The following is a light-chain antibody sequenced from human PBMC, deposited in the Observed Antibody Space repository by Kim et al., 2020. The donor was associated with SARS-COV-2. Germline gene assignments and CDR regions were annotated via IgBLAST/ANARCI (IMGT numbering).Light chain of an antibody. CDR3: QSFDSSLSVYV. J-gene: IGLJ1*01. Sequence: QSVLTQPPSVSVSPGQRVTISCTGSSANIGAGYDVHWYQQLPGTAPKLLIYANINRPSGVPDRFSGSKSGTSAPLAITGLQAEDETDYYCQSFDSSLSVYVFGAGTKVTVL. CDR2: ANI. CDR1: SANIGAGYD. V-gene: IGLV1-40*01.